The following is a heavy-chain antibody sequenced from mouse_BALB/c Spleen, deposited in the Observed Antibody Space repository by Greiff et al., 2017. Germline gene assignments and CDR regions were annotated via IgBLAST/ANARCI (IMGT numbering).Heavy chain of an antibody. D-gene: IGHD1-1*01. CDR3: ARGSTWFAY. V-gene: IGHV5-17*02. CDR1: GFTFSSFG. J-gene: IGHJ3*01. CDR2: ISSGSSTI. Sequence: EVQLQESGGGLVQPGGSRKLSCAASGFTFSSFGMHWVRQAPEKGLEWVAYISSGSSTIYYADTVKGRFTIPRDNPKNTLFLQMTSLRSEDTAMYYCARGSTWFAYWGQGTLVTVSA.